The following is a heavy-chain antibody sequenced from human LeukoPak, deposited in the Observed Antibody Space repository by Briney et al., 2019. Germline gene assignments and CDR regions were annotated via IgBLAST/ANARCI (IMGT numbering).Heavy chain of an antibody. V-gene: IGHV3-30*03. CDR2: ISYDGSNK. J-gene: IGHJ5*02. CDR3: ARSVVTPSSWFDP. Sequence: GGSLRLSCAASGFTFSNYGMHWVRQAPGKGLEWVAVISYDGSNKYYADSVKGRFTISRDNSQNTLYLQMNSLRGEDTAIYYCARSVVTPSSWFDPWGQGTLVTVSS. D-gene: IGHD4-23*01. CDR1: GFTFSNYG.